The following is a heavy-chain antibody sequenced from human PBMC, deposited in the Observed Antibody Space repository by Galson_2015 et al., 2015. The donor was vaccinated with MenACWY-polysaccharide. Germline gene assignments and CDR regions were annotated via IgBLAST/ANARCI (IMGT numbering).Heavy chain of an antibody. Sequence: SLRLSCAASGFTFINFGMNWVRQAPGKGLELVSSVSGSGGNTYYADSVRGRFTISRDNSKNTLYLQMRSLRAEDTATYFCAIKDHGDSVGGLFNFWGPGTPVIVSA. CDR3: AIKDHGDSVGGLFNF. V-gene: IGHV3-23*01. CDR2: VSGSGGNT. J-gene: IGHJ4*02. CDR1: GFTFINFG. D-gene: IGHD3-16*01.